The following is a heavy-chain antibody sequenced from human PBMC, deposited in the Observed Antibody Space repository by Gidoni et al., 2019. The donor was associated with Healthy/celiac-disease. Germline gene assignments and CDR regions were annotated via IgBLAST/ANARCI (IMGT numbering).Heavy chain of an antibody. CDR2: ISGSGGST. V-gene: IGHV3-23*04. CDR1: GFTFSSYA. D-gene: IGHD3-3*01. Sequence: EVQLVESGGGLVQPGGSLRLSCAASGFTFSSYAMSWVRQAPGKGLEWVSAISGSGGSTYYADSVKGRFTISRDNSKNTLYLQMNSLRAEDTAVYYCAKDPRGFWSGYSSSDYWGQGTLVTVSS. J-gene: IGHJ4*02. CDR3: AKDPRGFWSGYSSSDY.